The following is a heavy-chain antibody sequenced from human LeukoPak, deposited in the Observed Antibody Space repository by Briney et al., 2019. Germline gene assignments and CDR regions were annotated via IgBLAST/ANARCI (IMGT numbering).Heavy chain of an antibody. D-gene: IGHD3-3*01. V-gene: IGHV4-39*07. CDR1: GGSISSSSYY. Sequence: TSETLSLTCTVSGGSISSSSYYWGWIRQPPGKGLEWIGSIYYSGSTYYNPSLKSRVTISVGTSKNQFSLKLSSVTAADTAVYYCARGKPPRITIFGVVINPHHYYYYMDVWGKGTTVTVSS. CDR2: IYYSGST. J-gene: IGHJ6*03. CDR3: ARGKPPRITIFGVVINPHHYYYYMDV.